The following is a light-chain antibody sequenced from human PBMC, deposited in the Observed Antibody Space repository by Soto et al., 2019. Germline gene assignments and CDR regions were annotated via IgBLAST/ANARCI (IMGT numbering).Light chain of an antibody. CDR2: GAS. CDR1: QSVGTW. Sequence: DIPMTQSPSTLSASVGGRVTITCRASQSVGTWVAWYQQKPGKAPKLLIYGASNLESGVSSRFSGSGSGTEFTLTITTLQPDDFATYFCQHYRRNTWSFGPGTKVDI. V-gene: IGKV1-5*01. J-gene: IGKJ1*01. CDR3: QHYRRNTWS.